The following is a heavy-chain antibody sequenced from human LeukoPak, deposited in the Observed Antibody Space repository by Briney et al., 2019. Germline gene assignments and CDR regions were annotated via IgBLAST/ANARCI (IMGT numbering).Heavy chain of an antibody. CDR2: IFPGDSDT. V-gene: IGHV5-51*01. CDR1: GYMFSTHW. CDR3: ARLDTATTNHFDY. J-gene: IGHJ4*02. Sequence: GESLKISCKGSGYMFSTHWIAWVRQVPGKGLEWMGTIFPGDSDTRYSPSFQGHLTISADKSISTAYLQWSSLKASDTAMYYCARLDTATTNHFDYWGQGTLVTVSS. D-gene: IGHD5-18*01.